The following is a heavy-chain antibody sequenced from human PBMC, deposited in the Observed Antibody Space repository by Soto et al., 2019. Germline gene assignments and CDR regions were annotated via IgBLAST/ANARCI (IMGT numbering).Heavy chain of an antibody. V-gene: IGHV3-21*01. CDR1: GFIFMGFG. Sequence: PGGSLRLSCAASGFIFMGFGMNWVRQAPGRGLEWVSSISSSSSFIYYADSAKGRFTISRDNAKNSLYLAMDSLRAEDTAVYSCARVSYYGMDVWGQGTTVTVSS. J-gene: IGHJ6*02. CDR2: ISSSSSFI. CDR3: ARVSYYGMDV.